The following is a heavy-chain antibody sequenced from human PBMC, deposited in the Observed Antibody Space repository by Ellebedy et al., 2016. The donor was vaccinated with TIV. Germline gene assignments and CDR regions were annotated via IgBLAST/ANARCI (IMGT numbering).Heavy chain of an antibody. J-gene: IGHJ4*02. CDR3: AREGSYGSPFDY. D-gene: IGHD5-18*01. CDR2: IIPIFGTA. Sequence: SVKVSXKASGGTFSSYAISWVRQAPGQGLEWMGGIIPIFGTANYAQKFQGRVTITADESTSTAYMELSSLRSEDTAVYYCAREGSYGSPFDYWGQGTLVTVSS. CDR1: GGTFSSYA. V-gene: IGHV1-69*13.